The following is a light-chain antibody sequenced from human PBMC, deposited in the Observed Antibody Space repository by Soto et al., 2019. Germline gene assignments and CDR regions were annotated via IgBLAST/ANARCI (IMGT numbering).Light chain of an antibody. CDR3: QQYGTSEII. Sequence: EVVLTQSPGTLSLSPGERATLSCGASQSVTGNYLAWYQQKPGQAPRLLIFGASTRATGIPDRFSGSGSGTDFTLTISRLEPEDFAVFFCQQYGTSEIIFGQGTRLEI. J-gene: IGKJ5*01. CDR1: QSVTGNY. V-gene: IGKV3-20*01. CDR2: GAS.